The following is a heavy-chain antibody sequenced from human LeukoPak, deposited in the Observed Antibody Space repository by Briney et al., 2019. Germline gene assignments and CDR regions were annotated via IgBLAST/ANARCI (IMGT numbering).Heavy chain of an antibody. J-gene: IGHJ3*02. Sequence: SETLSLTCTVSGGSISSYYWSWIRQPPGKGLEWIGYIYYSGSTNYNPSLKSRVTISVDTSKNQFSLKLSSVTAADTAVYYCARHLVRRWLQLAAFDIWGQGTMVTVSS. CDR3: ARHLVRRWLQLAAFDI. CDR2: IYYSGST. CDR1: GGSISSYY. V-gene: IGHV4-59*08. D-gene: IGHD5-24*01.